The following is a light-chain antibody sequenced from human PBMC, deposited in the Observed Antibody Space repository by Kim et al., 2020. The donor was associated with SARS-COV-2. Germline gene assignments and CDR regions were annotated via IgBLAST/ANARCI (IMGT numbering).Light chain of an antibody. Sequence: LSPRERATVSCRASQTVISNSLAWYQQRPGKAPRVLIYATSSRAVDIPDRFGGSGSGTDFTLTISRVEPEDFAVYYCQQFASSPYTFGQGTKLEI. CDR3: QQFASSPYT. CDR1: QTVISNS. CDR2: ATS. J-gene: IGKJ2*01. V-gene: IGKV3-20*01.